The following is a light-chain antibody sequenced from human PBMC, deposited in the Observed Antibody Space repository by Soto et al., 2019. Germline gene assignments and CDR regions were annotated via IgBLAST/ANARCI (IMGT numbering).Light chain of an antibody. Sequence: AIKFTQSPSSLSASVGDRVTSTCRASQGISSALAWYQQKPGKAPKLLIYDASSLESGVPSRFSGSGSGTDFTLTISSLQPEDFATYYCQQFNNYITFGQGTRLEIK. V-gene: IGKV1D-13*01. CDR3: QQFNNYIT. J-gene: IGKJ5*01. CDR2: DAS. CDR1: QGISSA.